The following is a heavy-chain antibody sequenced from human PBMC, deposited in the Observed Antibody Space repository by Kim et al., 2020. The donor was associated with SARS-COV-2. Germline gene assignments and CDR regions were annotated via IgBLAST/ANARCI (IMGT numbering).Heavy chain of an antibody. CDR1: GFTASSFY. Sequence: GGSLRLSCAASGFTASSFYMTWVRQAPGKGLEWVSLIYSGNNPYYADSVKDRFTISRDLSKNTLSLHMNSLRAEDSAVYYCARGGPCYHPCSMDIWGKGT. CDR2: IYSGNNP. J-gene: IGHJ6*03. CDR3: ARGGPCYHPCSMDI. V-gene: IGHV3-53*05. D-gene: IGHD2-21*01.